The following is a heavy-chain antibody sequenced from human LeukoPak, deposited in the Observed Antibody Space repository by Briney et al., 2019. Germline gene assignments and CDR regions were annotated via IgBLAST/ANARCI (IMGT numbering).Heavy chain of an antibody. Sequence: ASVKVSRKASGYTFTSYAMNWVRQAPGQGLEWMGWINSNTGNPTYAQGFTGRFVFSLDTSVSTAYLQISSLKAEDTAVYYCARESSSWYRNWFDPWGQGTLVTVSS. CDR2: INSNTGNP. D-gene: IGHD6-13*01. CDR1: GYTFTSYA. J-gene: IGHJ5*02. CDR3: ARESSSWYRNWFDP. V-gene: IGHV7-4-1*02.